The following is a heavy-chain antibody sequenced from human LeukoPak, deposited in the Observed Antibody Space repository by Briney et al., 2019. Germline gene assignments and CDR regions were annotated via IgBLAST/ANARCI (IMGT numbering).Heavy chain of an antibody. Sequence: PSETLSLTSSVSGDSISSGRYYWSWIRQPAGKGLEWIGRIYTSGSTNYNPSLKSRVTISVDTSKNHFSLNLSSMTAADTAVYYCARDDARRGSFLDYLRYFQHWGQGTLVTVSS. J-gene: IGHJ1*01. CDR2: IYTSGST. V-gene: IGHV4-61*02. D-gene: IGHD5-12*01. CDR1: GDSISSGRYY. CDR3: ARDDARRGSFLDYLRYFQH.